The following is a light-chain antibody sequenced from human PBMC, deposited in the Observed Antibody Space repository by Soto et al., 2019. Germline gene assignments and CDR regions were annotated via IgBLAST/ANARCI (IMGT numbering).Light chain of an antibody. V-gene: IGLV2-14*01. Sequence: QSLLTQPASVSGSPGPSITISCTGTSSDVGGYNYVSWYQQHPGKAPKLMIYDVSNRPSGVSNRFSGSKSGNTASLTISGLQAEDEADYYCSSYTSSSTLYVFGTGTKVTVL. CDR3: SSYTSSSTLYV. CDR2: DVS. J-gene: IGLJ1*01. CDR1: SSDVGGYNY.